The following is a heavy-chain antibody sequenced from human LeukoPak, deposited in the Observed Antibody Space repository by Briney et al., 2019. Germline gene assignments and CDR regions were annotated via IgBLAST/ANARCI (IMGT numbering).Heavy chain of an antibody. V-gene: IGHV3-64D*09. J-gene: IGHJ4*02. CDR1: GFTFNSYV. D-gene: IGHD3-22*01. CDR2: ISSNGGST. Sequence: AGCLRLSCSATGFTFNSYVMHWVRKAPGKGLEYVSAISSNGGSTYYADSVKGRFTISRDNSKNTLYLQMSSLRGEDTAVYYCAREAYWYDSRGYYEGGGFDYWGQGTLVTVSS. CDR3: AREAYWYDSRGYYEGGGFDY.